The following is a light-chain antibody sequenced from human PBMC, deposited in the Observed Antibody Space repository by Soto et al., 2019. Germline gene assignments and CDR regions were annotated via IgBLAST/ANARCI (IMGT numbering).Light chain of an antibody. V-gene: IGKV3-20*01. CDR3: KQYGSWT. CDR2: GAS. Sequence: EIVLTQSPGTLSLSPGERATLSCRVSQSVSSSYLAWYQQKPGQAPRLLIYGASSSATGIPDRFSGSGSGTDFTLTISRLEPEDFAVYYCKQYGSWTFGQGTKVEIK. CDR1: QSVSSSY. J-gene: IGKJ1*01.